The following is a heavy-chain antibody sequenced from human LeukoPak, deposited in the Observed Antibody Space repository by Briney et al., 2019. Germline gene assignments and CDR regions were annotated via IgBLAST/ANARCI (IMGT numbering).Heavy chain of an antibody. CDR2: INSDGSST. CDR3: ARVFLPAAVWQGYYHYYYYMDV. Sequence: GGSLRLSCAASGFTFSRYWMHWVRQAPGKGPVWVSRINSDGSSTSYADSVKGRFTISRDNAKNTLYLQMNSLRAEDTAVYYCARVFLPAAVWQGYYHYYYYMDVWGKGTTVTVSS. D-gene: IGHD2-2*01. CDR1: GFTFSRYW. V-gene: IGHV3-74*01. J-gene: IGHJ6*03.